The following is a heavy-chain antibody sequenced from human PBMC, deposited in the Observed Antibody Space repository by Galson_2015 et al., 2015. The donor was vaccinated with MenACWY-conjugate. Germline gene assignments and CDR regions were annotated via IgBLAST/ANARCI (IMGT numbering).Heavy chain of an antibody. J-gene: IGHJ4*02. CDR1: GFIFNTYW. D-gene: IGHD1-26*01. V-gene: IGHV3-74*01. Sequence: SLRLSCAASGFIFNTYWMHWVRQAPGQGLVWVSRINPGGSSTTYADSVKDRFTISRDNAKNTLYLQMNSLRPEDTAVFYCANTRGASFYFDSWGQGTLVTVSS. CDR2: INPGGSST. CDR3: ANTRGASFYFDS.